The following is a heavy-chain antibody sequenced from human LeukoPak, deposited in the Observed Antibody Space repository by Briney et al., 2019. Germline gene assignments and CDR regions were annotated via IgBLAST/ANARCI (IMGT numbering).Heavy chain of an antibody. V-gene: IGHV3-11*01. Sequence: GGSLRLSCVASGFTFSEHYMNWIRQAPGRGLEWLSYISGGAHDINYADSVKGRFTISSDNAKNSLSLQMDGLRADDTAVYFCVRTARLADSWGQGTLVAVSS. CDR2: ISGGAHDI. J-gene: IGHJ5*01. CDR3: VRTARLADS. CDR1: GFTFSEHY.